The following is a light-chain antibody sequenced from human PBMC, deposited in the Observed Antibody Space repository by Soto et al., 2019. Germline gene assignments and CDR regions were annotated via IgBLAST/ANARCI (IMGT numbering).Light chain of an antibody. J-gene: IGLJ3*02. V-gene: IGLV2-14*01. CDR3: SSYTNTITLRWV. CDR2: EVS. CDR1: RNDVGGYDH. Sequence: QSALTQPASVSGSPGQSITISCTGTRNDVGGYDHVSWYQQHPGKAPKLIIYEVSNRPSGVSNRFSGSKSATTASLIISGLQAEDGADYYCSSYTNTITLRWVFGGGTKLTV.